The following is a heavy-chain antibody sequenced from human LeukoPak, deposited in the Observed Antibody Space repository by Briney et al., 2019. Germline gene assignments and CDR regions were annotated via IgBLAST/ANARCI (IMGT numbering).Heavy chain of an antibody. D-gene: IGHD2-2*01. Sequence: RASVNVSCKASGYTFINYGIIWVRQAPGQGLEWMGWMSTYNGNTNYAQKLQGRVTMTTDTSTSTAYMELRSLRSDDTAVYYCARTDIVVVPAARPRYYYGMDVWGQGTTVTVSS. CDR3: ARTDIVVVPAARPRYYYGMDV. CDR2: MSTYNGNT. V-gene: IGHV1-18*01. CDR1: GYTFINYG. J-gene: IGHJ6*02.